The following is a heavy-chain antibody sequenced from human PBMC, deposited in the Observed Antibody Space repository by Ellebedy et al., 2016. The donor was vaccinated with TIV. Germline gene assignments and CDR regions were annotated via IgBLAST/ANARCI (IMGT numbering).Heavy chain of an antibody. V-gene: IGHV4-39*07. Sequence: GSLRLXXTVSGGSISSSSYYWSYIRQAPGKGLEWIGEINDSGTTNYNPSLKSRVTISVDTSKKQFFLKLSSVTAADTAVYFCARVFSFGRDFPRNWFDPWGQGTLVTVSS. CDR3: ARVFSFGRDFPRNWFDP. CDR2: INDSGTT. D-gene: IGHD3-16*01. J-gene: IGHJ5*02. CDR1: GGSISSSSYY.